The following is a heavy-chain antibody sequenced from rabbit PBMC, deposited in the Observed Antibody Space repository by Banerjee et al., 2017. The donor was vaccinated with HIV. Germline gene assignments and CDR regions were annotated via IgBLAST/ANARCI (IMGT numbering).Heavy chain of an antibody. J-gene: IGHJ4*01. D-gene: IGHD6-1*01. CDR1: GFSFSSSYY. V-gene: IGHV1S40*01. CDR3: ARMYAGYAGYGYAPYYFNL. CDR2: IYAGSSGST. Sequence: QSLEESGGDLVKPGASLTLTCTASGFSFSSSYYMCWVRQAPGKGLEWIACIYAGSSGSTYYASWAKGRFTISKTSSTTVTLQMTSLTAADTATYFCARMYAGYAGYGYAPYYFNLWGPGTLVTVS.